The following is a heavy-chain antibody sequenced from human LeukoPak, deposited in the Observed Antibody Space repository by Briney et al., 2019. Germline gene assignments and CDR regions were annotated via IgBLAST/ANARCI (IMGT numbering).Heavy chain of an antibody. CDR1: GFTFSSYW. J-gene: IGHJ5*02. Sequence: GSLRLSCAASGFTFSSYWMSWVRQAPGKGLEWVANIKQDGSEKYYVDSVKGRFTISRDNAKNSLYLQMNSLRAEDTAVYYCARTYYDFWSGYYPWGQGTLVTVSS. CDR2: IKQDGSEK. CDR3: ARTYYDFWSGYYP. D-gene: IGHD3-3*01. V-gene: IGHV3-7*01.